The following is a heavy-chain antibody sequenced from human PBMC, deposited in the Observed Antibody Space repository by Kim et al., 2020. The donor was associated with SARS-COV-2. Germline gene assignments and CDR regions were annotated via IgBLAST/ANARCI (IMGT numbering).Heavy chain of an antibody. J-gene: IGHJ5*02. D-gene: IGHD3-3*01. CDR2: IYYSGST. CDR3: ARLQQRRITIFGVVEKGYGFDP. V-gene: IGHV4-39*01. CDR1: GGSISSSSYY. Sequence: SETLSLTCTVSGGSISSSSYYWGWIRQPPGKGLEWIGSIYYSGSTYYNPSLKSRVTISVDTAKNQFSLKLSSVTAADTAVYYCARLQQRRITIFGVVEKGYGFDPWGQGTLVTVSS.